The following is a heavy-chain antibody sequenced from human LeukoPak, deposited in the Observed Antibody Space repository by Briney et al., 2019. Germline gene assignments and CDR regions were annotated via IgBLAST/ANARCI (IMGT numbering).Heavy chain of an antibody. CDR2: IKQDGSEK. V-gene: IGHV3-7*01. D-gene: IGHD3-3*01. CDR3: ARDPIYDFWSGYQDY. Sequence: GGSLRLSCAASGFTFSSYWKSWVRQAPGKGLEWVANIKQDGSEKYYVDSVKGRFTISRDNAKNSLYLQMNSLRAEDTAVYYCARDPIYDFWSGYQDYWGQGTLVTVSS. CDR1: GFTFSSYW. J-gene: IGHJ4*02.